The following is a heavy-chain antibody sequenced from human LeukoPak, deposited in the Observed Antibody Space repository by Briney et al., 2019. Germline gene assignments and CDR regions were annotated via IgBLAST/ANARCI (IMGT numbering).Heavy chain of an antibody. CDR3: ARDRSGWQIGSGSFDY. Sequence: GGSLRLSCAASGFIFSSYWMTWVRQAPGKGLEWVANIKQHGTEKYYVDSVKGRFTISSDNAKNSLYLQMNSLRVEDTAVYYCARDRSGWQIGSGSFDYWGQGTLVTASS. V-gene: IGHV3-7*03. CDR1: GFIFSSYW. D-gene: IGHD3-10*01. J-gene: IGHJ4*02. CDR2: IKQHGTEK.